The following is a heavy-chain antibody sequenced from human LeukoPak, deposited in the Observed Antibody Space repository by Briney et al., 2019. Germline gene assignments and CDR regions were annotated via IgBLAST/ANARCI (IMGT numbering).Heavy chain of an antibody. CDR2: IYYSGST. D-gene: IGHD6-19*01. CDR1: GGSISSYY. Sequence: SETLSLTCTVSGGSISSYYWSWIRQPPGKGLEWIGYIYYSGSTNYNPSLKSQVTISVDTSKNQFSLKLSSVTAADTAVYYCAREEGGAVAGSYYFDYWGQGTLVTVSS. CDR3: AREEGGAVAGSYYFDY. J-gene: IGHJ4*02. V-gene: IGHV4-59*01.